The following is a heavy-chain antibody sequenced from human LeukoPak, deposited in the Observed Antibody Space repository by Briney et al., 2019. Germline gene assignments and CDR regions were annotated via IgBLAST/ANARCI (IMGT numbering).Heavy chain of an antibody. CDR3: ARDGYSSGWYDY. D-gene: IGHD6-19*01. CDR2: IYSGGST. J-gene: IGHJ4*02. Sequence: GGSLRLSCAASGFTISSNYMSWVRQAPGKGLEWVSVIYSGGSTYYADSVKGRFTISRDNSKNTLYLQMNSLRAEDTAVYYCARDGYSSGWYDYWGQGTLVTVSS. V-gene: IGHV3-66*01. CDR1: GFTISSNY.